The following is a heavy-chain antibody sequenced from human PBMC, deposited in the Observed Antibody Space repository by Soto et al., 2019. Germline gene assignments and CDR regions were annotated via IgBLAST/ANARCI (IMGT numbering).Heavy chain of an antibody. J-gene: IGHJ5*01. CDR3: GRLRPGRNWFDC. CDR2: IYSSGST. CDR1: GDSISGIIYY. Sequence: SETLSLTCTVSGDSISGIIYYWVWIRQPPGKGLEWIGSIYSSGSTYYNPSLKSRVAISVDTSKNQFSLNLSSVTAADTAVYYCGRLRPGRNWFDCWGQGTLVTVSS. V-gene: IGHV4-39*01.